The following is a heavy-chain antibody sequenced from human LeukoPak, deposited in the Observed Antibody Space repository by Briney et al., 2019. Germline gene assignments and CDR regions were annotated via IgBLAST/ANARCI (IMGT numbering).Heavy chain of an antibody. CDR2: IYYSGST. J-gene: IGHJ4*02. CDR1: GVSISSSSYY. D-gene: IGHD5-18*01. Sequence: KPSETLSLTCTVSGVSISSSSYYWGWIRQPPGKGLEWIGSIYYSGSTYYNPSLKSRVTISVDTSKNQFSLKLSSVTAADTAVYYCARGLYNYGHGDYWGQGTLVTVSS. CDR3: ARGLYNYGHGDY. V-gene: IGHV4-39*01.